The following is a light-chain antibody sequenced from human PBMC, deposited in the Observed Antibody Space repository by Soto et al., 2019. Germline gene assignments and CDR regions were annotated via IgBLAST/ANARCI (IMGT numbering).Light chain of an antibody. V-gene: IGKV3-20*01. CDR3: QQYCSSPLT. J-gene: IGKJ4*01. Sequence: EIVLTQSPGTLSLSPGERATLSCRASQSVSNNYLAWYQQKPGQAPRLLIYGASTRATGIPARFSGSGSGTEFTLTISNLQSEDFAVYYCQQYCSSPLTFGGGTKVDIK. CDR1: QSVSNNY. CDR2: GAS.